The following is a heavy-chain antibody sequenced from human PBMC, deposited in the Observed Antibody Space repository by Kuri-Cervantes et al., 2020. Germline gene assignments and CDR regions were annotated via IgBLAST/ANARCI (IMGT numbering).Heavy chain of an antibody. CDR3: AKGVPYSSSWFDY. J-gene: IGHJ4*02. CDR1: GFTFSSYG. CDR2: ITWNSDTI. V-gene: IGHV3-9*01. D-gene: IGHD6-13*01. Sequence: SLKISCAASGFTFSSYGMHWVRQSPGKGLEWVSGITWNSDTIDYADSVKGRFTISRDNAKNSLYLQMNSLRTEDTALYYCAKGVPYSSSWFDYWGQGTLVTVSS.